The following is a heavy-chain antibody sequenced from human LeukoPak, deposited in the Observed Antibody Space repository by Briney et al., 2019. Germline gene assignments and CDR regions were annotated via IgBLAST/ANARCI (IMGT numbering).Heavy chain of an antibody. CDR2: FDPEDGET. CDR3: ATGSSSSGYSDY. J-gene: IGHJ4*02. CDR1: GFTFSSYA. Sequence: GGSLRLSCAASGFTFSSYAMSWVRQAPGKGLEWMGGFDPEDGETIYAQKFQGRVTMTEDTSTDTAYMELSSLRSEDTAVYYCATGSSSSGYSDYWGQGTLVTVSS. V-gene: IGHV1-24*01. D-gene: IGHD3-22*01.